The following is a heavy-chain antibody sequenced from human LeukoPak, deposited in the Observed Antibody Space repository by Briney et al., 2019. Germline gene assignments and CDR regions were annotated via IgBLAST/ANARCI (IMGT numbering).Heavy chain of an antibody. V-gene: IGHV3-30*02. D-gene: IGHD5-18*01. J-gene: IGHJ6*03. CDR3: AKDRVDTAMEYYYYYYMDV. Sequence: GSLRLSCAASGFTFSSYGMHWVRQAPGKGLEWVAFIRYDGSNKYYADSVKGRFTISRDNSKNTLYLQMNSLRAEDTAVYYCAKDRVDTAMEYYYYYYMDVWGKGTTVTISS. CDR2: IRYDGSNK. CDR1: GFTFSSYG.